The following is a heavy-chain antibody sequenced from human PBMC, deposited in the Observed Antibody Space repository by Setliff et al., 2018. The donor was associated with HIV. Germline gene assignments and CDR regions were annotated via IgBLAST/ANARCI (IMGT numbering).Heavy chain of an antibody. D-gene: IGHD5-18*01. CDR3: ARRDTAMVGFDY. V-gene: IGHV4-4*02. Sequence: PSETLSLTCTVSGGSISSSNWWSWVRQPPGKGLEWIGEIYHSGSTNYNPSLKSRVTISVDTSKNQFSLKLSSVTAADTAVYYCARRDTAMVGFDYWGQGTLVTVSS. CDR1: GGSISSSNW. J-gene: IGHJ4*02. CDR2: IYHSGST.